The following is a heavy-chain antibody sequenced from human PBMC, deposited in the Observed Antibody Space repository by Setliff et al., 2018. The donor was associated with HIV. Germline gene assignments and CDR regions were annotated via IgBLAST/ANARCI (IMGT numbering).Heavy chain of an antibody. CDR3: ATDPGYSSTWYSESFQH. D-gene: IGHD6-13*01. V-gene: IGHV1-18*01. CDR2: SDSNNGNR. Sequence: ASVKVSCKASGYSLSTYAISWVRQAPGQGLEWMGWSDSNNGNRNFAQKFRGRVTMTTDISTNTAYMEVRSLSFDDTAVYYCATDPGYSSTWYSESFQHWGQGTVVTVSS. CDR1: GYSLSTYA. J-gene: IGHJ1*01.